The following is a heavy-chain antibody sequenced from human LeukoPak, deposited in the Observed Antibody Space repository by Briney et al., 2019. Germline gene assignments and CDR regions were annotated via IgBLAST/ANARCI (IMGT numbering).Heavy chain of an antibody. CDR1: GFSFSNYW. V-gene: IGHV3-48*04. CDR2: ISGGGSTI. Sequence: GGSLRLSCAASGFSFSNYWMTWVRQAPGRGLEWLSYISGGGSTIYYADSVKGRFTISRDNAKNSLWLQMNSLRAEDTAVYYCARVEGGYTYVYDYWGQGTLVTVSS. J-gene: IGHJ4*02. D-gene: IGHD5-18*01. CDR3: ARVEGGYTYVYDY.